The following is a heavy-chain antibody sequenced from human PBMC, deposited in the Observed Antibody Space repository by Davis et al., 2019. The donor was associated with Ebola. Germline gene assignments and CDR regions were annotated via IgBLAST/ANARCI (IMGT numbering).Heavy chain of an antibody. Sequence: TWIRQAPGKGLEWVANIKEDGSDKNYVDSVKGRFTISRDNANNLLYLQMNSLRAEDTAVYYCARDPWDFWGQGTLVTVSS. CDR2: IKEDGSDK. CDR3: ARDPWDF. J-gene: IGHJ4*02. V-gene: IGHV3-7*03.